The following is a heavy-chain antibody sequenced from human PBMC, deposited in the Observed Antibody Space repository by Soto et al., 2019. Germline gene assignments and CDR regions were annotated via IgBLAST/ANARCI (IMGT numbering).Heavy chain of an antibody. CDR3: AASCVACGGFNYYGMDV. CDR1: GGPISSGGYY. Sequence: QVQLQESGPGLVKPSQTLSLTCTVSGGPISSGGYYWYWIRQHPGKGLEWIGYIYYSGTTYYNPSVKSRVTISVDTSKNQISLKLSSVTAADTAVYYCAASCVACGGFNYYGMDVWGQGTTVTVSS. CDR2: IYYSGTT. D-gene: IGHD2-21*01. V-gene: IGHV4-31*03. J-gene: IGHJ6*02.